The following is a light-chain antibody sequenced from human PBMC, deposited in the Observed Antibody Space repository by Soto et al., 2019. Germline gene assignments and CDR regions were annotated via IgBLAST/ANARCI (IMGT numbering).Light chain of an antibody. CDR2: AAS. CDR3: QQSYSTLSIT. Sequence: DIQMTQSPSALSASVGDRATITCRASQSISSYLNWYQQKPGKAPKLLIYAASSLQSGVPSRFSGSGSGTDFTLTISSLQPEDFATYYCQQSYSTLSITFGQGTRLEI. CDR1: QSISSY. V-gene: IGKV1-39*01. J-gene: IGKJ5*01.